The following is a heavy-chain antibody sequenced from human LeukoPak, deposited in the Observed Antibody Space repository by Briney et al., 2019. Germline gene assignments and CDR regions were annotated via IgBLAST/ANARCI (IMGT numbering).Heavy chain of an antibody. J-gene: IGHJ4*02. CDR1: GFTFSSYG. Sequence: GGTLRLSCAASGFTFSSYGMSWVRQAPGKGLEWVSSISGSGVSIYYADSVKGRFTISRDNSKNTLYLQIHSLRAEDTAVYYCANDGRGSYTFDYWGQGTLVTVSS. CDR3: ANDGRGSYTFDY. V-gene: IGHV3-23*01. D-gene: IGHD1-26*01. CDR2: ISGSGVSI.